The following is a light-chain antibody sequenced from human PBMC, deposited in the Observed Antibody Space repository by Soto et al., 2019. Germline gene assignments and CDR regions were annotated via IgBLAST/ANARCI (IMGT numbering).Light chain of an antibody. CDR2: DAS. V-gene: IGKV1-39*01. J-gene: IGKJ1*01. CDR1: QSISSY. CDR3: QQSYSTLWT. Sequence: DIQMTQSPSSLSASVGDRVTITCRASQSISSYLNWYQQKPGKDPKLLIYDASSLQSGVPSRFSGSRSGTDLILTISSLQHEDFATYYYQQSYSTLWTFGQGTKVDIK.